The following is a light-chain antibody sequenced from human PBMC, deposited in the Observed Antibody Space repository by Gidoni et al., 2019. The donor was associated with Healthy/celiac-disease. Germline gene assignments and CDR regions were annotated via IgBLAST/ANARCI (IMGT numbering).Light chain of an antibody. CDR3: SSYTSSSTL. CDR2: DVS. J-gene: IGLJ1*01. Sequence: QSALTQPASVSGSPAQSITISCTGTSSDVGGYNYVSWYQQHPGKAPKLMIYDVSNLPSGVSNHFSGSKSGNTASLTISGLQAEDEADYYCSSYTSSSTLFGTGTKVTVL. CDR1: SSDVGGYNY. V-gene: IGLV2-14*01.